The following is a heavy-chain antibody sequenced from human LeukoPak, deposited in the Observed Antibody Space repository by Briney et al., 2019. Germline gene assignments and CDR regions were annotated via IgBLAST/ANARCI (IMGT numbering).Heavy chain of an antibody. CDR2: MNPNSGNT. V-gene: IGHV1-8*01. Sequence: GASVKVSCKASGYTFTSYDINWVRQATGQGLEWMGWMNPNSGNTGYAQKFQGSVTMTRNTSISTAYMELSSLRSEDTAVYYCARWGHYYGSGSYQNWFDPWGQGTLVTVSS. D-gene: IGHD3-10*01. CDR1: GYTFTSYD. CDR3: ARWGHYYGSGSYQNWFDP. J-gene: IGHJ5*02.